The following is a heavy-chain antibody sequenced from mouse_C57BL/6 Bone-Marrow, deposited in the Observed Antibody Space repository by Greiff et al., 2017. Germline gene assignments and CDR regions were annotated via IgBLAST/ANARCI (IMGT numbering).Heavy chain of an antibody. CDR2: ISDGGSYT. V-gene: IGHV5-4*01. D-gene: IGHD1-1*01. J-gene: IGHJ2*01. Sequence: EVQGVESGGGLVKPGGSLKLSCAASGFTFSSYAMSWVRQTPEKRLEWVATISDGGSYTYYPDNVRGRFTISRDNAKNNLYLQMSHLKSEDTAMYYCARDAYYYGSSLYVDYWGQGTTLTVSS. CDR3: ARDAYYYGSSLYVDY. CDR1: GFTFSSYA.